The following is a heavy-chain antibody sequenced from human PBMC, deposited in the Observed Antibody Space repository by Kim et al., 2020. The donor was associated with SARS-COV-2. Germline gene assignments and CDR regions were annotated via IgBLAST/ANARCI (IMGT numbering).Heavy chain of an antibody. CDR1: GYTFTGYY. CDR3: ARVGRDDSLDAFDI. Sequence: ASVKVSCKASGYTFTGYYMHWVRQAPGQGLEWMGWINPNSGGTNYAQKFQGWVTMTRDTSISTAYMELSRLRSDDTAVYYCARVGRDDSLDAFDIWGQGTMVTVSS. V-gene: IGHV1-2*04. CDR2: INPNSGGT. J-gene: IGHJ3*02. D-gene: IGHD2-15*01.